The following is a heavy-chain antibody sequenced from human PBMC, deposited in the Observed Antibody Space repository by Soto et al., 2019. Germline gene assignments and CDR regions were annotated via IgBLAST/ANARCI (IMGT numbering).Heavy chain of an antibody. CDR3: ASRSIHSDAFDI. CDR1: GGSVSSGSYY. CDR2: IYYSGST. Sequence: QVQLQESGPGLVKPSETLSLTCTVSGGSVSSGSYYWSWIRQPPGKGLEWIGYIYYSGSTNYNPALTSPVTISVDTSKNQFSLKLSSVTAADTAVYYCASRSIHSDAFDIWGQGTMVTVSS. J-gene: IGHJ3*02. V-gene: IGHV4-61*01.